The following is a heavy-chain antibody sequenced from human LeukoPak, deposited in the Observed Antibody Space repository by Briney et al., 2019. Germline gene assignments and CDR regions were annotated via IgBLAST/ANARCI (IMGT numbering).Heavy chain of an antibody. CDR2: INHSGST. Sequence: SETLSLTCAVYGGSFSGYYWSWIRQPPGKGLEWLGEINHSGSTNYNPSLKSRVTISVDTSKNQFSLKLSSVTAADTAVYYCASGYSYVVFDYWGQGTLVTVSS. J-gene: IGHJ4*02. CDR3: ASGYSYVVFDY. D-gene: IGHD5-18*01. CDR1: GGSFSGYY. V-gene: IGHV4-34*01.